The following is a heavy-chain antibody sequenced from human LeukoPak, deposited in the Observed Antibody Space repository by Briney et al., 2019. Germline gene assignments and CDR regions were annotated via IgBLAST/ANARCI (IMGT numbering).Heavy chain of an antibody. J-gene: IGHJ6*03. CDR3: ARDRDFWSGYYDYYYYYMDV. Sequence: SVKVSCKASGGTFSSYAISWVRQAPGQGLEWMGGIIPIFGTANYAQKFQGRVTITADESTSTAYMELSSLRSEDTAVYYCARDRDFWSGYYDYYYYYMDVWGKGTTVTVSS. CDR1: GGTFSSYA. V-gene: IGHV1-69*13. CDR2: IIPIFGTA. D-gene: IGHD3-3*01.